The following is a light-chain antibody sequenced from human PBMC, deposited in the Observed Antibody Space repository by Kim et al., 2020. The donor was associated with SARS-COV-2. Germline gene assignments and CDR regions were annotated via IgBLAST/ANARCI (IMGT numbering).Light chain of an antibody. Sequence: TVVTQEPSFSVSPGGTVTLTCGLSSGSVSTSYYPSRYQQTPGQAPRTLIYSTNTRSSGVPDRFSGSILGNKAALTITGAQADDESDYYCVLYMGSGIWVFGGGTQLTVL. CDR1: SGSVSTSYY. CDR3: VLYMGSGIWV. V-gene: IGLV8-61*01. CDR2: STN. J-gene: IGLJ3*02.